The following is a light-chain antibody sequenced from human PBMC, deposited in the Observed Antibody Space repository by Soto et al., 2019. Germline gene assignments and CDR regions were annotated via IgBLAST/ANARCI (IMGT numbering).Light chain of an antibody. J-gene: IGKJ2*01. V-gene: IGKV3-15*01. CDR3: QQYNNGPTYT. Sequence: EIVMTQSPATLSVSPGERATLSCRASQSISSSLAWYQQKPGQAPRLLIYGASTRATGIPARFSGSGSGTEVTLTISSRQSEEFAVYYCQQYNNGPTYTFGQGTKLEIK. CDR2: GAS. CDR1: QSISSS.